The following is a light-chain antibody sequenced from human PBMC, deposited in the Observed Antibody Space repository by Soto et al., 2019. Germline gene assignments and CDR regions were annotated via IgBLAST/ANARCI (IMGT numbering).Light chain of an antibody. CDR1: SSDIGGSNY. CDR2: DVS. CDR3: NSYSSSSTLRV. J-gene: IGLJ1*01. Sequence: QSVLTQPASVSGSPGQSITISCTGTSSDIGGSNYVSWYRQHPGKAPKLMIYDVSTRPSGVSNRFSGSKSGNTASLTISGLQAEDEADYYCNSYSSSSTLRVFGSGTKVTVL. V-gene: IGLV2-14*03.